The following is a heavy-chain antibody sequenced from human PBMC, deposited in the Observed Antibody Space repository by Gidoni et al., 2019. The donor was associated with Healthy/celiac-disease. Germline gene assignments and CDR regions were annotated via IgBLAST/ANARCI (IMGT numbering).Heavy chain of an antibody. J-gene: IGHJ3*02. Sequence: QVQLQVSGPGLVKPSATLSLTCTVPGGSISSYFWSWIRQPAGKGLEWIWRIYTSGSTNYNPPLKSRVTMSVDKFKNQFSLKLSSVTAADTAVYYCARGRVGYGQAFDIWGQGTMVTVSS. CDR2: IYTSGST. V-gene: IGHV4-4*07. D-gene: IGHD5-12*01. CDR1: GGSISSYF. CDR3: ARGRVGYGQAFDI.